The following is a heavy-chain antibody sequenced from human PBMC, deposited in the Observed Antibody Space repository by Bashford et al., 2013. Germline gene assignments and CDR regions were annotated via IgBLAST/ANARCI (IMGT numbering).Heavy chain of an antibody. D-gene: IGHD4-17*01. Sequence: SETLSLTCAVYGESFSPYYWSWIRQTPGTGLEWIGEINHSGYAKYKPSLQTRVTVSLDTSKKQFSLKLTSVTAADTAVYYCATGVTTSHDFWGQGTLVTVSS. CDR2: INHSGYA. CDR3: ATGVTTSHDF. CDR1: GESFSPYY. V-gene: IGHV4-34*01. J-gene: IGHJ4*02.